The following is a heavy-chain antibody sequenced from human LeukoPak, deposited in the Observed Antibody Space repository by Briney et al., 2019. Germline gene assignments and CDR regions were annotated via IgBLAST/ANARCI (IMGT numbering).Heavy chain of an antibody. CDR1: GFDCSTLS. J-gene: IGHJ4*02. Sequence: GGSLRFSCAASGFDCSTLSKDWVRQAPGKGWEGFSYISNSSSNIYHEDSVKGRFTISRDNAKNSLHLQMNSLRAGDTAVYYCARVGRSGWTVDYWGQGTLVTVSS. D-gene: IGHD6-19*01. CDR3: ARVGRSGWTVDY. CDR2: ISNSSSNI. V-gene: IGHV3-48*04.